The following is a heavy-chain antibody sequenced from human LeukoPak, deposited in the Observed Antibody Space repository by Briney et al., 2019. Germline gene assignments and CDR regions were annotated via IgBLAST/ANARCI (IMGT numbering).Heavy chain of an antibody. D-gene: IGHD6-13*01. CDR3: ARRPGIAAAGTSHLDY. CDR1: GYSISSGYY. Sequence: SETLSLTCTVSGYSISSGYYWGWIRQPPGKGLEWIGSIYHSGSTNYNPSLKSRVTISVDTSKNQFSLKLSSVTAADTAVYYCARRPGIAAAGTSHLDYWGQGTLVTVSS. J-gene: IGHJ4*02. CDR2: IYHSGST. V-gene: IGHV4-38-2*02.